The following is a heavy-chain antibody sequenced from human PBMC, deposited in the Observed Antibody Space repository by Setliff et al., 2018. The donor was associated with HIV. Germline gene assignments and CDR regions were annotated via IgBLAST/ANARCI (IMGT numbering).Heavy chain of an antibody. CDR1: GGSIRSSSYY. CDR3: AKQYGAVKSVVTVVAKYFPH. V-gene: IGHV4-39*01. D-gene: IGHD2-21*02. Sequence: SETLSLTCNVSGGSIRSSSYYWGWIRQPPGKGLEWIGSMYYRGSTYYNPSLKSRLTMSVDTSKNHFSLKLTSVTAADTAVYYCAKQYGAVKSVVTVVAKYFPHWGQGTLVTVSS. CDR2: MYYRGST. J-gene: IGHJ1*01.